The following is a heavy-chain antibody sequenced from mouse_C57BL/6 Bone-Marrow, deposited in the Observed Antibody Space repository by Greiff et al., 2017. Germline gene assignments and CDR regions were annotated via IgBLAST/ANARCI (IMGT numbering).Heavy chain of an antibody. CDR3: ARYYYYGSSRDYFDY. Sequence: EVQLQESVAELVRPGASVKLSCTASGFNIKNTYMHWVKQRPEQGLEWIGRIDPANGNTKYAPKFQGKAIITADTSSNTAYLQLSSLTSEDTAIYYCARYYYYGSSRDYFDYWGQGTTLTVSS. CDR1: GFNIKNTY. V-gene: IGHV14-3*01. CDR2: IDPANGNT. J-gene: IGHJ2*01. D-gene: IGHD1-1*01.